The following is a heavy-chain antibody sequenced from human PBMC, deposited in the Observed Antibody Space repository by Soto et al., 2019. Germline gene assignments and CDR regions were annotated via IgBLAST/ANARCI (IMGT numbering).Heavy chain of an antibody. D-gene: IGHD2-2*01. CDR3: ARATIVLVPAAMVSHWFDP. J-gene: IGHJ5*02. Sequence: QVQLQESGPGLVKPSQTLSLTCTVSGGSISSGDSYWIGIPQPPGKGLEWIGYIYYSGSTYYNPSLKSRVTISVDTSKNQFSLKLSSVTAADTAVYYCARATIVLVPAAMVSHWFDPWGQGTLVTVSS. CDR1: GGSISSGDSY. CDR2: IYYSGST. V-gene: IGHV4-30-4*01.